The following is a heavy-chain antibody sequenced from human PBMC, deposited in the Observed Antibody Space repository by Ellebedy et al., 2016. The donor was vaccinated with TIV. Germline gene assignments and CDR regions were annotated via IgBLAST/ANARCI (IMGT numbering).Heavy chain of an antibody. J-gene: IGHJ4*02. CDR3: VNYIGNLGY. D-gene: IGHD4-23*01. CDR1: GFTFSSYW. CDR2: IKTDGSST. Sequence: GESLKISCAASGFTFSSYWMHWVRQVPGKGLVWVSFIKTDGSSTSYADSVKGRFTISRDNAKNTLYLQMNSLRAGDTAVYYCVNYIGNLGYWGQGTLVTVSS. V-gene: IGHV3-74*01.